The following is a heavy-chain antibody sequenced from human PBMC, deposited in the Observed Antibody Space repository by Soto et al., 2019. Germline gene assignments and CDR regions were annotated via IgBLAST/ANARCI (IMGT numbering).Heavy chain of an antibody. CDR2: INPYNANT. CDR1: GFTFTIYG. V-gene: IGHV1-18*01. J-gene: IGHJ6*02. Sequence: ASVKVSCKASGFTFTIYGIAWVRQAPRQGLEWMGWINPYNANTNYVQKFQGRVTMTTDTSTTTGYMELRSLGSDDTAVYYCTTNCISTSCYLQNNYYYYGMDVWGQGTTVTVSS. CDR3: TTNCISTSCYLQNNYYYYGMDV. D-gene: IGHD2-2*01.